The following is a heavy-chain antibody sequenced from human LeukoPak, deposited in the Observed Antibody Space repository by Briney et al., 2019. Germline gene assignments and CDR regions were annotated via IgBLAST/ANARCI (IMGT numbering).Heavy chain of an antibody. CDR3: ARVDYDFWSGYPVYGMDV. CDR2: INSDGSST. CDR1: GFTFSSYW. Sequence: TGGSLRLSCAASGFTFSSYWMHWVRQAPGKGLVWVSRINSDGSSTSYADSVKGRFTISRDNAKNTLYLQMNSLRAEDTAVYYCARVDYDFWSGYPVYGMDVWGQGTTVTVSS. D-gene: IGHD3-3*01. J-gene: IGHJ6*02. V-gene: IGHV3-74*01.